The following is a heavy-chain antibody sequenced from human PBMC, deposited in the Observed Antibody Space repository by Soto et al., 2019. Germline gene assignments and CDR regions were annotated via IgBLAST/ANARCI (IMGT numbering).Heavy chain of an antibody. D-gene: IGHD5-12*01. CDR2: TSWNSTYI. CDR3: ASTYSGYEDFDY. Sequence: EVQLVESGGGLVQPGRSLRLSCVASGFTFDDYALHWVRQVPGKGLGWVSVTSWNSTYIGYADSVKGRFTISRDNAKNSVSLQMNSLRTEDTALYYCASTYSGYEDFDYWGQGTLVTVSS. J-gene: IGHJ4*02. V-gene: IGHV3-9*01. CDR1: GFTFDDYA.